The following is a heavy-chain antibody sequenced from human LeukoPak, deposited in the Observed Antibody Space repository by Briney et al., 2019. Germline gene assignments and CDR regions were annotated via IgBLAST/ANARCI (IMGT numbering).Heavy chain of an antibody. J-gene: IGHJ6*02. CDR3: ARRGAGYCSGGSCPHFSVGMDV. Sequence: SETLSLTCAVYGGSFSGYYWSWIRQPPGKGLEWIGEINHSGSTNYNPSLKSRVTISVDTSKNQFSLKLSSVTAADTAVYYCARRGAGYCSGGSCPHFSVGMDVWGQGTTVTVSS. V-gene: IGHV4-34*01. CDR1: GGSFSGYY. CDR2: INHSGST. D-gene: IGHD2-15*01.